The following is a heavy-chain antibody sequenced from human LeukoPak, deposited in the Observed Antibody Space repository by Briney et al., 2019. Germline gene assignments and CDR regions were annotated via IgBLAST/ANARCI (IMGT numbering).Heavy chain of an antibody. J-gene: IGHJ4*02. CDR1: GGTFSSYA. V-gene: IGHV1-69*04. Sequence: GASVKVSCKASGGTFSSYAISWVRQAPGQGLEWMGRIIPILGIANYAQKFQGRVTITADKSTSTAYMELSSLRSEDTAVYYCGRGALVVAATFDYGGQGTLVTVSS. D-gene: IGHD2-15*01. CDR2: IIPILGIA. CDR3: GRGALVVAATFDY.